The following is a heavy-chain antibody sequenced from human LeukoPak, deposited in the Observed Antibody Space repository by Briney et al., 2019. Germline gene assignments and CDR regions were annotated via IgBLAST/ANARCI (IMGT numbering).Heavy chain of an antibody. CDR3: ARVWVDSGSFSVGAFDI. CDR1: GDTFTGYY. CDR2: INPNSGGT. V-gene: IGHV1-2*02. D-gene: IGHD1-26*01. Sequence: ASVKVSCKATGDTFTGYYMHLVRQAPGQGLEWMGWINPNSGGTNHAQKFQGRVTMTRDTSISTAYMELSRLTSDDTAVYYCARVWVDSGSFSVGAFDIWGQGTMVTVSS. J-gene: IGHJ3*02.